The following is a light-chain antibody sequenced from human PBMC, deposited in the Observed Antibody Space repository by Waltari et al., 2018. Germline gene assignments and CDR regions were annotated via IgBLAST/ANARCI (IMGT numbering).Light chain of an antibody. CDR2: DVT. V-gene: IGLV2-23*02. CDR1: SSDVGAYNY. J-gene: IGLJ3*02. CDR3: CSYAGTSTFVV. Sequence: QSALTQPASVSGSPGQSITISCTGSSSDVGAYNYVSWYQQHPGKAPKLMIYDVTNRPSGVSNRFSGSKSGNTASLTISGIQADDEADYYCCSYAGTSTFVVFGGGTKLTVL.